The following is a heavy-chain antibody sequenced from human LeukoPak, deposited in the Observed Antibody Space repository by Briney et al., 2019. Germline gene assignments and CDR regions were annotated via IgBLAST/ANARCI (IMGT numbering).Heavy chain of an antibody. D-gene: IGHD3-22*01. CDR1: GGSFSSYY. J-gene: IGHJ6*02. V-gene: IGHV4-59*08. CDR2: IYYSGST. Sequence: SETLSLTCAVYGGSFSSYYWSWIRQPPGKGLEWIGYIYYSGSTNYNPSLKSRVTISVDTSKNQFSLKLSSVTAADTAVYYCARLFYDSSGYRRMDVWGQGTTVTVSS. CDR3: ARLFYDSSGYRRMDV.